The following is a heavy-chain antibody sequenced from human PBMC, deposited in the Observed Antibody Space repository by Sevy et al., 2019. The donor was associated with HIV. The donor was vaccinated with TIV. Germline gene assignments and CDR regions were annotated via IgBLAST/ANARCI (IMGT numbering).Heavy chain of an antibody. J-gene: IGHJ5*01. CDR3: TRVRGLLGWFDS. CDR1: GFTFSDYT. D-gene: IGHD3-10*01. CDR2: ISYDGSRT. Sequence: GGSLRLSCAASGFTFSDYTIHWVRQAPGKGLEWVSVISYDGSRTSYADSVKGRFTTSRDNSKITLFRQMNSLRAEDTAVYYCTRVRGLLGWFDSWGQGTLVTVSS. V-gene: IGHV3-30*04.